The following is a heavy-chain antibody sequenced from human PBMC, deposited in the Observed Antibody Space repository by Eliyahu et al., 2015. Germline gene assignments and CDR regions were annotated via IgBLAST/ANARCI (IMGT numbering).Heavy chain of an antibody. CDR3: AKYGSGSYSGAFAI. V-gene: IGHV3-23*01. D-gene: IGHD1-26*01. CDR1: GFXFSSYA. J-gene: IGHJ3*02. CDR2: ISGSGGTT. Sequence: EVQLLESGGGLVQPGGSLRLSCAASGFXFSSYAMXWVRQAPGKGLGWVSAISGSGGTTYYADSVKGRFTISRDNSNNTLYLQMNSLRADDTAVYYCAKYGSGSYSGAFAIWGQGTMVTVSS.